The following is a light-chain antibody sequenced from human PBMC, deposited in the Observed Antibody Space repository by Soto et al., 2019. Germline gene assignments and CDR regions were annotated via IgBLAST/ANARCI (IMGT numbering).Light chain of an antibody. CDR2: EVS. V-gene: IGLV2-14*01. J-gene: IGLJ1*01. CDR3: RSYTSSSTYV. Sequence: QCLLTQPAYVSGSPGQSITISCTGTISDVGGYNYVSWYQQHPGKAPKLMIYEVSNRPSGVSNRFSGSKSGNTASLTISGLQAEDEADYYCRSYTSSSTYVFGTGTKVTVL. CDR1: ISDVGGYNY.